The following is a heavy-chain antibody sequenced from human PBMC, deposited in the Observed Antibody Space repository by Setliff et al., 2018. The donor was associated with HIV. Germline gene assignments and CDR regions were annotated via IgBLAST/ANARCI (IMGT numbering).Heavy chain of an antibody. CDR2: INYSGST. V-gene: IGHV4-59*12. Sequence: SETLSLTCTVSGGSISTYYWGWIRQPPGKGLEWIGYINYSGSTKHNPSLKSRVTMSVDTSKNQFSLKVTSVTAADTAVYYCTRDLWGDDYYYNNMDVWGKGATVTVSS. D-gene: IGHD2-21*02. CDR3: TRDLWGDDYYYNNMDV. J-gene: IGHJ6*03. CDR1: GGSISTYY.